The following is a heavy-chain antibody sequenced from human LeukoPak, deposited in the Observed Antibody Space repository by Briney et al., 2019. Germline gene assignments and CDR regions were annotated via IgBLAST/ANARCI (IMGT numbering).Heavy chain of an antibody. CDR3: ARGYDSSAYYPFNY. D-gene: IGHD3-22*01. J-gene: IGHJ4*02. CDR1: GGSLSTHH. CDR2: ISDSGST. Sequence: SETLSLTCVVSGGSLSTHHWSWIRQSPGRGLEWIGYISDSGSTNYNPSLKSRVTISVDTSKNQFSLMLSSVTAADTAVYYCARGYDSSAYYPFNYWGQGTLVTASS. V-gene: IGHV4-59*11.